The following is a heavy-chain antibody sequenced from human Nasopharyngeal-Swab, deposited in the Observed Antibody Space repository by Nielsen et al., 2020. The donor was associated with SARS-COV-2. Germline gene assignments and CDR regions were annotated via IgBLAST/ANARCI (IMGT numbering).Heavy chain of an antibody. J-gene: IGHJ4*02. CDR2: ISGNIGTT. CDR1: RYTFPSYG. CDR3: ARGSTLIDY. Sequence: ASVQVSCTASRYTFPSYGISWVRQAPAQGLEWMGWISGNIGTTNYAQNLQGRVTMTTDTSTSTAYMELRNLRSDDTAVYYCARGSTLIDYWGQGTLVTVSS. D-gene: IGHD1-26*01. V-gene: IGHV1-18*01.